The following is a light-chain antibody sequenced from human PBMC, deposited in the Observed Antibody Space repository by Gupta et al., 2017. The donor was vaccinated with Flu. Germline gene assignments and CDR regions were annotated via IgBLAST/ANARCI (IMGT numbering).Light chain of an antibody. CDR1: QDITNY. J-gene: IGKJ3*01. CDR3: QHYDNLLFT. Sequence: GDRVTITCQASQDITNYLNWYRQKPGKAPELLIYDASNLQTGVPSRFSGSGSGTDFTLTISSLQPEDFATYYCQHYDNLLFTFGPGTKVEIK. V-gene: IGKV1-33*01. CDR2: DAS.